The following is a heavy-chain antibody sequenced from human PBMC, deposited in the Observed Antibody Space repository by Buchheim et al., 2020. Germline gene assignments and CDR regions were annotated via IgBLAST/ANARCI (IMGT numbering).Heavy chain of an antibody. V-gene: IGHV3-48*01. D-gene: IGHD3-3*01. CDR1: GFTFSSYS. CDR3: AREGFLEIWLS. Sequence: EVQLVESGGGLVQPGGSLRLSCAASGFTFSSYSMNWVRQAPGKGLEWVSYIDGIGSTTYYADSVKGRFTISRHNAKNSVYLQMNSLRAEDTGVYYCAREGFLEIWLSWGQGTL. J-gene: IGHJ4*02. CDR2: IDGIGSTT.